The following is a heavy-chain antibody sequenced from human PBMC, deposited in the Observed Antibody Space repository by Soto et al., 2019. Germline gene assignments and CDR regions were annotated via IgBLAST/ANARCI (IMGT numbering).Heavy chain of an antibody. CDR3: ARDPPSIAVAGPGGGY. CDR2: MNPNSGNT. V-gene: IGHV1-8*01. D-gene: IGHD6-19*01. Sequence: ASVKVSCKASGYTFTSYDINWVRQATGQGLEWMGWMNPNSGNTGYAQKFQGRVTMTRNTSISTAYMELSSLRSEDTAVYYCARDPPSIAVAGPGGGYWGQGTLVTVSS. CDR1: GYTFTSYD. J-gene: IGHJ4*02.